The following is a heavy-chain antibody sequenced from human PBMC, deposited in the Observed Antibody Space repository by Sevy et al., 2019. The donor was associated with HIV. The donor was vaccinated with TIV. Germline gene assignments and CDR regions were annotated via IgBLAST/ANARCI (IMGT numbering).Heavy chain of an antibody. J-gene: IGHJ4*02. CDR1: GFTFSSYA. D-gene: IGHD4-17*01. CDR3: AKGPYGDYLLYDFDY. CDR2: ISGSGGST. V-gene: IGHV3-23*01. Sequence: GGSLRLSCAASGFTFSSYAMSWVRQAPGKGLEWVSAISGSGGSTYYADSVKGRFTISRNNSKNTLYLQMNSLRAEDTAVYYCAKGPYGDYLLYDFDYWGQGTLVTVSS.